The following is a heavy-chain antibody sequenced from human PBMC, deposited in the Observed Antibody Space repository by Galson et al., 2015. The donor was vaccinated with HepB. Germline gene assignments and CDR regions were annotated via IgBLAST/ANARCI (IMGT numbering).Heavy chain of an antibody. D-gene: IGHD6-19*01. J-gene: IGHJ6*02. CDR3: ARDRLGYYGMDV. CDR2: ISSSGNNV. Sequence: SLRLSCAASGFSFSSYSMNRVRQAPGKGLEWVSYISSSGNNVYYADSVEGRFIISRDSAKYSLYLQINSLRDEDTAVYYCARDRLGYYGMDVWGQGTTVTVSS. V-gene: IGHV3-48*02. CDR1: GFSFSSYS.